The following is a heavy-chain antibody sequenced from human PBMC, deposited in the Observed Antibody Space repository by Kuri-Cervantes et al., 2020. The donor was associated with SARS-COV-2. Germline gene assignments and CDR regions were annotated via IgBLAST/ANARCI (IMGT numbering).Heavy chain of an antibody. Sequence: GGSLRLSCAASGFTFSSYWMSWVRQAPGKGLEWVSVISGSGGSTYYADSVKGRFTISRDNSKNTLYLQMNSLRAEDTAVYYCVKEKGIILAATDAFDIWGQGTMVTVSS. D-gene: IGHD6-13*01. J-gene: IGHJ3*02. CDR1: GFTFSSYW. CDR2: ISGSGGST. CDR3: VKEKGIILAATDAFDI. V-gene: IGHV3-23*01.